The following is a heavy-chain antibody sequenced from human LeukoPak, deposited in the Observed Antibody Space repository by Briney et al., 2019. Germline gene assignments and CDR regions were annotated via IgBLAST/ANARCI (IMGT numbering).Heavy chain of an antibody. CDR1: GGSISSGGYY. CDR3: ARDLGSYDYVWGSYRYTVSALDY. CDR2: IYYSGST. J-gene: IGHJ4*02. Sequence: SETLSLTCTVSGGSISSGGYYWSWIRQHPGKGLEWIGYIYYSGSTYYNPSLKSRVTISVDTSKNQFSLKLSSVTAADTAVYYCARDLGSYDYVWGSYRYTVSALDYWGQGTLVTVSS. V-gene: IGHV4-31*03. D-gene: IGHD3-16*02.